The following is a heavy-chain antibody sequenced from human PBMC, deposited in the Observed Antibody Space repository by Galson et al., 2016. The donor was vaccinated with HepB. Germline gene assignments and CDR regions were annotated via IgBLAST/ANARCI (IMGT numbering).Heavy chain of an antibody. D-gene: IGHD5-12*01. CDR3: ARLGKWLRPTIDY. J-gene: IGHJ4*02. V-gene: IGHV4-39*01. CDR1: GGSISSGASY. Sequence: ETLSLTCTVSGGSISSGASYWGWIRQPPGKGLEWIGSIYYSGNTYYNPSLRSRLIISVDTSKNQFSLKLTSVTAADTAVYYCARLGKWLRPTIDYWGQGTLVTVSS. CDR2: IYYSGNT.